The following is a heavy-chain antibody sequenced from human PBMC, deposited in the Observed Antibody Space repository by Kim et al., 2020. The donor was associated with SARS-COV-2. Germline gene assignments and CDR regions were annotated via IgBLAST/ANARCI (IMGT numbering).Heavy chain of an antibody. V-gene: IGHV5-51*01. CDR1: GYSFTSYW. J-gene: IGHJ6*02. CDR3: ARGRRGTYYYGSGSYYKGTNYYYYGMDV. CDR2: IYPGDSDT. Sequence: GESLKISCKGSGYSFTSYWIGWVRQMPGKGLEWMGIIYPGDSDTRYSPSFQGQVTISADKSISTAYLQWSSLKASDTAMYYCARGRRGTYYYGSGSYYKGTNYYYYGMDVWGQGTTVTVSS. D-gene: IGHD3-10*01.